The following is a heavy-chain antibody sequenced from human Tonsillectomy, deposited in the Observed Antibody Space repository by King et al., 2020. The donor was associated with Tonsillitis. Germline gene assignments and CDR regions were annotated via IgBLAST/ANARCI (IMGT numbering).Heavy chain of an antibody. V-gene: IGHV1-69*01. D-gene: IGHD3-22*01. J-gene: IGHJ6*02. Sequence: VQLVESGAEVKKPGSSVKVSCKASGGTFSSYAISWVRQAPGQGLEWMGGIIPIFGTANYAQKFQGRVTITADESTSTAYMELSSLRSEDTAVYYCARKSYDSSGYSTYYYGMGVWGQGTTVTVSS. CDR3: ARKSYDSSGYSTYYYGMGV. CDR1: GGTFSSYA. CDR2: IIPIFGTA.